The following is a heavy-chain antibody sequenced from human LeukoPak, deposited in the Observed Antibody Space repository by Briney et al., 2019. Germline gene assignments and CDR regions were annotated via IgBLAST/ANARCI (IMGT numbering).Heavy chain of an antibody. CDR1: GYTFTSYY. Sequence: EASVKVSCKASGYTFTSYYMHWVRQAPGQGLEWMGIINPSGGSTSYAQKFQGRVTMTRDMSTSTVYMELSSLRSEDTAVYYCASTGDYYDSSGYYYLDYWGQGTLVTVSS. CDR3: ASTGDYYDSSGYYYLDY. V-gene: IGHV1-46*01. J-gene: IGHJ4*02. D-gene: IGHD3-22*01. CDR2: INPSGGST.